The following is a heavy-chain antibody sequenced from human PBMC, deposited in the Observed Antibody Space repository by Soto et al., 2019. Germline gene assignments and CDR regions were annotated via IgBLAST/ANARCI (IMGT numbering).Heavy chain of an antibody. D-gene: IGHD3-22*01. J-gene: IGHJ4*02. CDR3: AKQSPSGYYDSSPADY. V-gene: IGHV3-23*01. Sequence: EVQLLESGGGLVQPGGSLRLSCAASGFTFSSYAMSWVRRAPGKGLEWVSAISGSGGSTYYADSVKGRFTISRDNSKNTLYLQMNSLRAEDTAVYYCAKQSPSGYYDSSPADYWVQGTLVTVSS. CDR2: ISGSGGST. CDR1: GFTFSSYA.